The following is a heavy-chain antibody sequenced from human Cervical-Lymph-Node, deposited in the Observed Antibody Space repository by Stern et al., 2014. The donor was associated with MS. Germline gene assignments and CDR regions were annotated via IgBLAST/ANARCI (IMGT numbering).Heavy chain of an antibody. Sequence: QVQLVQSGTKIKKPGSSLKVSCKASGVTFSSFAISWLRQAPGHGPEWMGGIILIIGAANYAQKFQGRVTITADVSTTTAYMDLSSLRSEDTAVYYCARGRNGYPGIFDYWGQGTLVTVSS. V-gene: IGHV1-69*01. D-gene: IGHD5-24*01. J-gene: IGHJ4*02. CDR3: ARGRNGYPGIFDY. CDR2: IILIIGAA. CDR1: GVTFSSFA.